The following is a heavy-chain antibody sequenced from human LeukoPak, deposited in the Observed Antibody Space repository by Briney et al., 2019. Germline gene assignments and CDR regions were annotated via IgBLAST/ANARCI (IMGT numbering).Heavy chain of an antibody. Sequence: GGSLRLSCAASGFTFSTYVMSWVRQAPGKGLEWVSAISGSGGSTYYADSVKGRFTISRDNSKNTLYLQVNSLRAEDTAVYYCARLEVRGVIGPWGQGTLVRVSS. D-gene: IGHD3-10*01. V-gene: IGHV3-23*01. CDR1: GFTFSTYV. CDR3: ARLEVRGVIGP. CDR2: ISGSGGST. J-gene: IGHJ5*02.